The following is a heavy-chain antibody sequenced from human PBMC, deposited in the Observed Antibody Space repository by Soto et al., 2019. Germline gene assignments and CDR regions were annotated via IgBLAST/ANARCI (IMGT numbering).Heavy chain of an antibody. Sequence: QVQLVQSGAEEKKPGASVKVSCKASGYTFTGYAMHWVRPAPGQRLEWMGWITAGNGNTKYSQKFQGRVTITRDTSAGADYMELSSLSSEDTAVYYCARAVAVPADFDYWGQGTLGTVSS. V-gene: IGHV1-3*05. CDR3: ARAVAVPADFDY. CDR1: GYTFTGYA. D-gene: IGHD6-19*01. J-gene: IGHJ4*02. CDR2: ITAGNGNT.